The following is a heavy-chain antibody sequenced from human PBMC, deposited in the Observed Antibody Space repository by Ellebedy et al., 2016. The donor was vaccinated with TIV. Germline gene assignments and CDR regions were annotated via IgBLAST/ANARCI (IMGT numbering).Heavy chain of an antibody. CDR2: INLSDGST. CDR1: GYTFTNYD. V-gene: IGHV1-46*01. CDR3: ARGSVYDSSGYYYGGRSDA. Sequence: AASVKVSCKASGYTFTNYDIIWVRQAPGQGLEWMGRINLSDGSTSYAQKFQGRVTMTRDTSTSTVYMELSSLRSEDTAVYSCARGSVYDSSGYYYGGRSDAWGQGSLVTVSS. D-gene: IGHD3-22*01. J-gene: IGHJ5*02.